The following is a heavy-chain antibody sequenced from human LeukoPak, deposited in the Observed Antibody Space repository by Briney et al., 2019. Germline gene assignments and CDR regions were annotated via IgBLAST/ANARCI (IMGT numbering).Heavy chain of an antibody. J-gene: IGHJ4*02. V-gene: IGHV1-3*01. CDR2: INAGNGNT. CDR1: GYTFTSYA. CDR3: ARDLSRCSGGSCYSVGAIGY. D-gene: IGHD2-15*01. Sequence: GASVKVSCKASGYTFTSYAMHWVRQAPGQRLEWMGWINAGNGNTKYSQKSQGRVTITRDTSASTAYMELSSLRSEDTAVYYCARDLSRCSGGSCYSVGAIGYWGQGTLVTVSS.